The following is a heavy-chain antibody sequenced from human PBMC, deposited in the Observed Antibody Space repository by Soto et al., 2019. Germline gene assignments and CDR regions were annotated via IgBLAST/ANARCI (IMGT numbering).Heavy chain of an antibody. Sequence: GGSLRLSCAASGFTFSRYSMNWVRQAPGKGLEWVSYISSSSNSIYYADSVKGRFTISRDNAKNSLYLQMNSLRAEDTAVYYCARDLSSGDYDFWSGYFLGWFDPWGQGTLVTVSS. CDR1: GFTFSRYS. V-gene: IGHV3-48*01. CDR2: ISSSSNSI. J-gene: IGHJ5*02. D-gene: IGHD3-3*01. CDR3: ARDLSSGDYDFWSGYFLGWFDP.